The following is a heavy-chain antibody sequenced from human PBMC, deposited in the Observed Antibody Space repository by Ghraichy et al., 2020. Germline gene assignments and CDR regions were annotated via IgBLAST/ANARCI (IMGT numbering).Heavy chain of an antibody. CDR2: INHSGST. CDR3: ARAYFDWPIHPKPDDAFDI. J-gene: IGHJ3*02. Sequence: SETLSLTCAVYGGSFSGYYWSWIRQPPGKGLEWIGEINHSGSTNYNPSLKSRVTISVDTSKNQFSLKLSSVTAADTAVYYCARAYFDWPIHPKPDDAFDIWGQGTMVTVSS. V-gene: IGHV4-34*01. D-gene: IGHD3-9*01. CDR1: GGSFSGYY.